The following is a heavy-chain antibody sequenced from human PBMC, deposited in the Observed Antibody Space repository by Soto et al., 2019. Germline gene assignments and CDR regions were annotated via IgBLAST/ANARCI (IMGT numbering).Heavy chain of an antibody. CDR3: ARAVSPYFGTWFDP. CDR2: ISQTGAT. V-gene: IGHV4-30-2*01. J-gene: IGHJ5*02. D-gene: IGHD3-10*01. CDR1: GGSITSGNSYS. Sequence: LSLTCAVSGGSITSGNSYSWAWIRQPPGRGLEWIGSISQTGATSYNPSLKSRVSVSLDKSKNQFSLRLSSVTAADMAVYYCARAVSPYFGTWFDPWGQGXLVTVYS.